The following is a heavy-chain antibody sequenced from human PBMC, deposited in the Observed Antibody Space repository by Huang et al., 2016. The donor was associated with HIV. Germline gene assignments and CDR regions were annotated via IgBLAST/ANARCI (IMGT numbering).Heavy chain of an antibody. Sequence: EVHLVESGGGLVRPGRSLRLSCAASGFTFRSYWMNWVRQAPGRGLECVANINLEGSEGFYVDSVRGRFTISRDNANNSVSLQLNSLKAEDTGVYYCARGFQAKPGDYWGQGTLVTVSS. CDR3: ARGFQAKPGDY. CDR2: INLEGSEG. J-gene: IGHJ4*02. V-gene: IGHV3-7*01. CDR1: GFTFRSYW.